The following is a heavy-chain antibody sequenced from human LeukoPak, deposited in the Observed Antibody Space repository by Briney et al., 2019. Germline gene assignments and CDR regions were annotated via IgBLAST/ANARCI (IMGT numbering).Heavy chain of an antibody. CDR1: GFTFSIYA. CDR2: VSTSGGTT. V-gene: IGHV3-23*01. D-gene: IGHD1-26*01. Sequence: GGSLRLSCVASGFTFSIYALSWVRQAPGKGLEWVSSVSTSGGTTYSADSVKGRFTISRDNSKNTLYLQMNSLRAEDTAVFYCASSSRRVGASTPYYYYFDMDVWGKGTTVTVSS. CDR3: ASSSRRVGASTPYYYYFDMDV. J-gene: IGHJ6*03.